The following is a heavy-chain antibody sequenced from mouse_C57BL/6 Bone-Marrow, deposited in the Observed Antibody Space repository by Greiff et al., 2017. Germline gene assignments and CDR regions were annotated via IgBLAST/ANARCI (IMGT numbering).Heavy chain of an antibody. CDR1: GYSFTSDY. CDR2: ISYSGST. CDR3: ARWGYGSSYWYFDV. J-gene: IGHJ1*03. D-gene: IGHD1-1*01. Sequence: EVQRVESGPGLAKPSQPLSLTCSVTGYSFTSDYWNWIRKLPGNKLEYMVYISYSGSTYYNPSLKSRISITRDTSKNQYYLQLNSVTTEDTATYYGARWGYGSSYWYFDVWGTGTTVTVSS. V-gene: IGHV3-8*01.